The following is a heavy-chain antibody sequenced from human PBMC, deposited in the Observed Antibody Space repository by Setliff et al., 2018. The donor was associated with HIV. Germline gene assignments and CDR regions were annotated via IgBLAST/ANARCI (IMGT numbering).Heavy chain of an antibody. V-gene: IGHV1-69*10. D-gene: IGHD3-22*01. J-gene: IGHJ4*02. CDR3: ARDYSPTFYYYDSSGSFDY. CDR2: IIPILGIA. Sequence: ASEKVSCKDSGGTFSSYAISWVRQAPGQGLEWMGGIIPILGIANYAQKFQGRVTITADESTSTDYMELSILRSEYTAVYYCARDYSPTFYYYDSSGSFDYWGPGTLVTVSS. CDR1: GGTFSSYA.